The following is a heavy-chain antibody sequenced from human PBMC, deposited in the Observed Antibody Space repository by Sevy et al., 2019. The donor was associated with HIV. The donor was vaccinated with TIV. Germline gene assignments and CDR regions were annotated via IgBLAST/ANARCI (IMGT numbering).Heavy chain of an antibody. CDR1: GFTFSDTW. Sequence: GGSLRLSCAASGFTFSDTWMSWVRQAPGKGLEWVAVISYDGSNQYYADSVQGRFTISRDNSKNTLYLQMNSLRTEDTAVYYCAKGAVDCSDGTCYSAYYYSVMDVWGQGTTVTVSS. V-gene: IGHV3-30*18. CDR2: ISYDGSNQ. CDR3: AKGAVDCSDGTCYSAYYYSVMDV. D-gene: IGHD2-15*01. J-gene: IGHJ6*02.